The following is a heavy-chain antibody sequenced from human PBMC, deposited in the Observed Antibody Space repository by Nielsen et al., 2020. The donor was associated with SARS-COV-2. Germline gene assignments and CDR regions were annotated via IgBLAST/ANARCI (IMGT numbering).Heavy chain of an antibody. Sequence: SGPTLVKPTQTLTLTCTFSGFSLSTTGVGVGWIRQSPGRALECLALIYWDDDKRYNPSLRTRLTITKDTSKNQVVLTLTNMDPVDTATYYCAHRRGYIAAAFFDYWGQGTLVTVSS. CDR1: GFSLSTTGVG. V-gene: IGHV2-5*02. CDR3: AHRRGYIAAAFFDY. D-gene: IGHD6-13*01. J-gene: IGHJ4*02. CDR2: IYWDDDK.